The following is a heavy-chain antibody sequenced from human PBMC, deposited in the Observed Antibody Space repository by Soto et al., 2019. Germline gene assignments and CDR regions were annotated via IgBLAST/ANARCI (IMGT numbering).Heavy chain of an antibody. D-gene: IGHD1-7*01. CDR3: AKVNNWNYRNYFDY. Sequence: EVQLLESGGGLVQPGGSLRLSCAASGFTFSSYAMSWVRQAPGKGLEWVSAISGSGGSTYYADSVKGRFTISRDNSKYTLYMQMNSLRAEDTAVYYCAKVNNWNYRNYFDYWGQGTLVTVSS. CDR1: GFTFSSYA. CDR2: ISGSGGST. J-gene: IGHJ4*02. V-gene: IGHV3-23*01.